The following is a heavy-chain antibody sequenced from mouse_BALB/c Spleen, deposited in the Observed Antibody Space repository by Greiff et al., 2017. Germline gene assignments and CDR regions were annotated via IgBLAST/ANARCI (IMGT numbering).Heavy chain of an antibody. CDR2: INPSTGYT. Sequence: QVQLQQSGAELAKPGASVKMSCKASGYTFTSYWMHWVKQRPGQGLEWIGYINPSTGYTEYNQKFKDKATLTADKSSSTAYMQLSSLTSEDSAVYYFARRSFYAMDYRGQRNSVNVSS. J-gene: IGHJ4*01. V-gene: IGHV1-7*01. CDR3: ARRSFYAMDY. CDR1: GYTFTSYW.